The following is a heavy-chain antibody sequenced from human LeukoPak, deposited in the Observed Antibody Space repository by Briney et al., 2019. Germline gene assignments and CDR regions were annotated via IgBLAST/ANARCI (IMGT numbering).Heavy chain of an antibody. D-gene: IGHD3-10*01. V-gene: IGHV4-59*01. CDR1: GGPISSYY. J-gene: IGHJ3*02. CDR2: IYYSGST. Sequence: SETLSLTCTVSGGPISSYYWSWIRQPPGKGLEWIGYIYYSGSTNYNPSLKSRVTISVDTSKNQFSLKLSSVTAADTAVYYCARDGGYGSGAFDIWGQGTMVTVSS. CDR3: ARDGGYGSGAFDI.